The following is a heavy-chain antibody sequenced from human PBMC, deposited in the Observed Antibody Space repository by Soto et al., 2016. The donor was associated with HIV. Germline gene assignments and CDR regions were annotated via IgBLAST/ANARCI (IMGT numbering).Heavy chain of an antibody. Sequence: QVHLQESGTGLVKPSGTLSLTCTVSGGSISGYYWSWIRQPPGKGLEWIGYVYNNDLKYNSSLKSRLTISLDTYKKQISLTLKSVNAADMALYYCVRGRHILVAGTHFDYWGQGTLGHRLL. CDR1: GGSISGYY. D-gene: IGHD6-19*01. CDR2: VYNNDL. V-gene: IGHV4-59*01. CDR3: VRGRHILVAGTHFDY. J-gene: IGHJ4*02.